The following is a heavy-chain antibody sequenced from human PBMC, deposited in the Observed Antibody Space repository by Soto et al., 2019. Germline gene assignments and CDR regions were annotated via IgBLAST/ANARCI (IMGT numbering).Heavy chain of an antibody. D-gene: IGHD3-3*01. J-gene: IGHJ4*02. CDR1: GFTFSSYA. CDR3: AKEGVLRFLEWLPFDY. V-gene: IGHV3-23*01. Sequence: PGGSLRLSCAASGFTFSSYAMSWVRQAPGKGLEWVSATSGSGGSTYYADSVKGRFTISRGNSKNTLYLQMNSLRAEDTAVYYCAKEGVLRFLEWLPFDYWGQGTLVTVSS. CDR2: TSGSGGST.